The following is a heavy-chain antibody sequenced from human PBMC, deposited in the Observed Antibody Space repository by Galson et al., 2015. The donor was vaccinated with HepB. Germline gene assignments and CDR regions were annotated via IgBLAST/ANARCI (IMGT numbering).Heavy chain of an antibody. D-gene: IGHD3-16*02. CDR2: ISGYNGNT. J-gene: IGHJ4*02. Sequence: SVKVSCKASGYNFISYGISWVRQAPGQGLEWMGWISGYNGNTNYGQRLQGRGTMTTDRSTSTAYLELRSLRSDDTAVYYCARVRDYAWGSHRYVEAESYHFDYWGQGTLVTVSS. CDR1: GYNFISYG. V-gene: IGHV1-18*01. CDR3: ARVRDYAWGSHRYVEAESYHFDY.